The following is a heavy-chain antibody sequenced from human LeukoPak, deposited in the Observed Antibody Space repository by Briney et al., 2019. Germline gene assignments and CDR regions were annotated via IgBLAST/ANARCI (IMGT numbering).Heavy chain of an antibody. CDR2: ISSSSSYI. CDR3: ARDGDYVWGSYPDY. Sequence: PGGSLRLSCAASGFTFSSYSMNLVRQAPGKGLQWVSSISSSSSYIYYADSVKGRFTISRDNAKNSLYLQMNSLRAEDTAVYYCARDGDYVWGSYPDYWGQGTLVTVSS. V-gene: IGHV3-21*01. CDR1: GFTFSSYS. D-gene: IGHD3-16*02. J-gene: IGHJ4*02.